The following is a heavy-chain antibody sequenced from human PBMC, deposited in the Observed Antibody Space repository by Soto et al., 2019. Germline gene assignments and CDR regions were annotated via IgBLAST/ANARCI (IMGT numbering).Heavy chain of an antibody. Sequence: SETLSLTCTVSGGSISSSYWSWIRQAPGKGLEWMGYIYYSGSTNYNPSLKSRVTISVDTSKNQFSLKLSSVTAADTAVYYCARDWSFLVETAMDETYYYYYGMDIWGQGTTVTVSS. CDR3: ARDWSFLVETAMDETYYYYYGMDI. V-gene: IGHV4-59*01. CDR1: GGSISSSY. CDR2: IYYSGST. D-gene: IGHD5-18*01. J-gene: IGHJ6*02.